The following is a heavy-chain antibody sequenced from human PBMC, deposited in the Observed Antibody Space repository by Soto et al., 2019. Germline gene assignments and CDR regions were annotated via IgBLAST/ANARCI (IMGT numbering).Heavy chain of an antibody. V-gene: IGHV3-21*01. CDR3: ARGHYDFWSGYYGY. CDR2: ISSSSSYI. CDR1: GFTFSSYS. D-gene: IGHD3-3*01. J-gene: IGHJ4*02. Sequence: GGSLRLSCAASGFTFSSYSMNWVRQAPGKGLEWVSSISSSSSYIYYADSVKGRLTISRDNAKNSLYLQMNSLRAEDTAVYYCARGHYDFWSGYYGYWGQGTLVTVSS.